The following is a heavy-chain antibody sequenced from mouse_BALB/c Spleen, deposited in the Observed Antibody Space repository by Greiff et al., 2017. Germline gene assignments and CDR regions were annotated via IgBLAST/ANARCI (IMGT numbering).Heavy chain of an antibody. Sequence: EVKVVESGGGLVKPGGSLKLSCAASGFTFSSYAMSWVRQTPEKRLEWVATISSGGSYTYYPDSVKGRFTISRDNAKNTLYLQMSSLRSEDTAMYYCARHGTTVVGRDAMDYWGQGTSVTVSS. CDR1: GFTFSSYA. V-gene: IGHV5-9-3*01. D-gene: IGHD1-1*01. J-gene: IGHJ4*01. CDR2: ISSGGSYT. CDR3: ARHGTTVVGRDAMDY.